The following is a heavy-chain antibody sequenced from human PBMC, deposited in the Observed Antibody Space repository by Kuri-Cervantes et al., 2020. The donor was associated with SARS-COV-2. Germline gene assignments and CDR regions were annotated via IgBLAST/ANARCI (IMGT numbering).Heavy chain of an antibody. Sequence: LSLTCAASGFTFSSYWMSWVRQAPGKGLEWVANIKQDGSEKYYVDSVKGRFTISRDNAKNSLYLQMNSLRAEDTAVYYCARVGCSGGSCYFVDYWGQGTLVTVSS. V-gene: IGHV3-7*01. CDR3: ARVGCSGGSCYFVDY. J-gene: IGHJ4*02. CDR1: GFTFSSYW. CDR2: IKQDGSEK. D-gene: IGHD2-15*01.